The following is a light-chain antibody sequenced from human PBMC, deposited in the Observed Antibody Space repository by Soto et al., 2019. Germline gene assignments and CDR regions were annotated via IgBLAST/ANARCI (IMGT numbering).Light chain of an antibody. CDR3: QQYGYSPFT. CDR1: QTVNSNY. Sequence: EIVLTQSPGTLSLSPGERATLSCRASQTVNSNYLAWYQQKPGQAPSLLMYAAATRATGIPDRFSASGSGTDFTLTINRLNPADFALYYCQQYGYSPFTFGQGTKLEIK. CDR2: AAA. V-gene: IGKV3-20*01. J-gene: IGKJ2*01.